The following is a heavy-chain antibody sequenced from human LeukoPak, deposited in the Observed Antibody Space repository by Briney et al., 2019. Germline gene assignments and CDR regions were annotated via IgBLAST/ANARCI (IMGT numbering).Heavy chain of an antibody. J-gene: IGHJ4*02. CDR3: ARERWYSNYD. D-gene: IGHD4-11*01. V-gene: IGHV3-48*01. CDR2: IKTSSTTI. Sequence: PGGSLRLSCAASGFTFSSYSMNWVRQAPGKGLEWVSYIKTSSTTIYYADSVKGRFTISRDNAKNSLYLQMNSLRAEDTAVYYCARERWYSNYDWGQGTLVTVSS. CDR1: GFTFSSYS.